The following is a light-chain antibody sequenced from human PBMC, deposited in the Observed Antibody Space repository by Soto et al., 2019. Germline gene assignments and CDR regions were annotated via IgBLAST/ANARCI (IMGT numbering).Light chain of an antibody. CDR1: FSKIGTTT. CDR3: EAWDASLSVVL. V-gene: IGLV1-44*01. Sequence: QSVLTQPPSASGTPGQRVTISCAGDFSKIGTTTVNWYQQLPGTAPKLLIYKDNLRPSGVPERFSASKSGTSASLAISGLQSDDEADYYCEAWDASLSVVLFGGGTK. CDR2: KDN. J-gene: IGLJ2*01.